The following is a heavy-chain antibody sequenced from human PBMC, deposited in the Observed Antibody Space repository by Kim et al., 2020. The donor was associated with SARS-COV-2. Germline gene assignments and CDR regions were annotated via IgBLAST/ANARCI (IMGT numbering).Heavy chain of an antibody. V-gene: IGHV3-23*01. CDR1: GFTFSSYA. D-gene: IGHD5-18*01. J-gene: IGHJ4*02. CDR3: AKRPLGAMVTHYFDY. CDR2: ISGSGGST. Sequence: GGSLRLSCAASGFTFSSYAMSWVRQAPGKGLEWVSAISGSGGSTYYADSVKGRFTISRDNSKNTLYLQMNSLRAEDTAVYYCAKRPLGAMVTHYFDYWGQGTLVTVSS.